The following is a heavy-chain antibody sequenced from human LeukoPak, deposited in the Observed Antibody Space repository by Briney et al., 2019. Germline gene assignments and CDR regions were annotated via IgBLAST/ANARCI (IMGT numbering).Heavy chain of an antibody. J-gene: IGHJ5*02. CDR3: ARVTLAGYYAAGYNWFDP. CDR1: GGSISSGGYY. CDR2: IYYSGST. Sequence: PSQTLSLTCTVSGGSISSGGYYWSWIRQHPGKGLECIGYIYYSGSTYYNPSLKSRITISLDTSKNQFSLKLSSVTAADTAVYYCARVTLAGYYAAGYNWFDPWGQGTLVTVSS. V-gene: IGHV4-31*02. D-gene: IGHD3-9*01.